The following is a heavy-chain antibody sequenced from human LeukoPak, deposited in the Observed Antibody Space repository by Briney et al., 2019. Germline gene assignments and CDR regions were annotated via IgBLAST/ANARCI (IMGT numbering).Heavy chain of an antibody. D-gene: IGHD2-15*01. Sequence: GGSLRLSCAASGFTFSSYAMSWVRQAPGKGLEWLSAISGSGGSTYYADSVKGRFTISRDNSKNTLYLQMNSLRAEDTAVYYCAKEVVYETDYYYYYGMDVWGQGTTVTVSS. CDR1: GFTFSSYA. CDR2: ISGSGGST. V-gene: IGHV3-23*01. J-gene: IGHJ6*02. CDR3: AKEVVYETDYYYYYGMDV.